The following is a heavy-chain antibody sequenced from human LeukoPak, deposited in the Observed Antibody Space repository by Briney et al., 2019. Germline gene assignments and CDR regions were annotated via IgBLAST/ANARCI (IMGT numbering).Heavy chain of an antibody. J-gene: IGHJ4*02. V-gene: IGHV1-2*02. CDR3: AGCYGDYSPLMY. D-gene: IGHD4-17*01. CDR2: INPNSGGT. CDR1: GYTFTGYY. Sequence: ASVKVSCKASGYTFTGYYMHWVRQAPGQGLEWMGWINPNSGGTNYAQKFQGRVTMTRDTSISTAYMELSRPRSDDTAVYYCAGCYGDYSPLMYWGQGTLVTVSP.